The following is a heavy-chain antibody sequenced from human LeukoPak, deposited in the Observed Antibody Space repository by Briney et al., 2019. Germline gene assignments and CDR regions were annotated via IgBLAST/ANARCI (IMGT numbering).Heavy chain of an antibody. Sequence: SGGSLRLSCAASGFTFSSYSMNWVRQAPGKGLEWVSSISSSSSYIYYADSVKGRFTISRDNAKNSLYLQMNSLRAEDTALYYCAKDTITGWYDTQFDYWGQGTLVTVSS. CDR1: GFTFSSYS. CDR2: ISSSSSYI. CDR3: AKDTITGWYDTQFDY. D-gene: IGHD6-19*01. J-gene: IGHJ4*02. V-gene: IGHV3-21*04.